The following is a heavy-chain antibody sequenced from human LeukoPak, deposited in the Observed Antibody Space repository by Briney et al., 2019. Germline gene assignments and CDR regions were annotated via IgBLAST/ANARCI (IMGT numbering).Heavy chain of an antibody. CDR1: GGSISSSSYY. V-gene: IGHV4-39*07. CDR2: FHYSGST. Sequence: PSETLSLTCSVSGGSISSSSYYWGWIRQPPGKGLEWIGTFHYSGSTYYNPSLKSRVTISVNMSKNQFSLKLISVTAADTAVYYCARPYRKTYKWNDQPDYWGQGTLVTVSS. D-gene: IGHD1-20*01. CDR3: ARPYRKTYKWNDQPDY. J-gene: IGHJ4*02.